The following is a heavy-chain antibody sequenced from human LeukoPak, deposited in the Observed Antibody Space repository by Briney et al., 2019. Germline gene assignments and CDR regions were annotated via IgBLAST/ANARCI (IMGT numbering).Heavy chain of an antibody. J-gene: IGHJ4*02. D-gene: IGHD6-19*01. V-gene: IGHV1-18*01. CDR1: GYTFTTYG. CDR2: SSPNNGNR. CDR3: ARIGWQWLVLDY. Sequence: ASVKVSCKTSGYTFTTYGISWVRQAPGQGLEWMGWSSPNNGNRNYAQKFQGRVTMTTDTSTSTAYMELRSLRSDDTAVCYCARIGWQWLVLDYWGQGTLVTVSS.